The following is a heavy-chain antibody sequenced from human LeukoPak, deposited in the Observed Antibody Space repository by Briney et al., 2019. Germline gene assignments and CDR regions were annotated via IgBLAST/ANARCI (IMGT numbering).Heavy chain of an antibody. D-gene: IGHD6-19*01. J-gene: IGHJ5*02. CDR3: ATMQWLEGVDWFDP. CDR2: IRYDESNK. V-gene: IGHV3-30*02. CDR1: GFIFSNYG. Sequence: PGGSLRLSCAASGFIFSNYGMHWVRQAPGKGLEWVAFIRYDESNKFYADSVKGRFTTSRDNSKNTLFLQMNCLRAEDTAVYYCATMQWLEGVDWFDPWGQGTLVTVSS.